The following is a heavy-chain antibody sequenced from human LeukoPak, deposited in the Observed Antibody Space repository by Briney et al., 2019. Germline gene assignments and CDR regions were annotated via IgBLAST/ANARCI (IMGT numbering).Heavy chain of an antibody. D-gene: IGHD3-22*01. CDR1: GFIVSSKY. CDR2: IYYSGST. CDR3: AGGITMIVVVTLFDY. V-gene: IGHV4-39*07. Sequence: PGGSLRLSCAASGFIVSSKYMSWVRQAPGKGLEWIGSIYYSGSTYYNPSLKSRVTISVDTSKNQFSLKLSSVTAADTAVYYCAGGITMIVVVTLFDYWGQGTLVTVSS. J-gene: IGHJ4*02.